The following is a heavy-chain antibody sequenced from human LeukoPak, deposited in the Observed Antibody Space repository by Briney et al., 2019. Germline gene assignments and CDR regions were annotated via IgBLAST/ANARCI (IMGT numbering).Heavy chain of an antibody. CDR3: ARINSSGWYFDY. D-gene: IGHD6-19*01. Sequence: SETLSLTCTVSGGSISGGGYYWSWIRQHPGKGLEWIGYIYYSGSTYYNPSLKSRVTISVDTSKNQFSLKLSSVTAADTAVYYCARINSSGWYFDYWGQGTLVTVSS. V-gene: IGHV4-31*03. CDR2: IYYSGST. J-gene: IGHJ4*02. CDR1: GGSISGGGYY.